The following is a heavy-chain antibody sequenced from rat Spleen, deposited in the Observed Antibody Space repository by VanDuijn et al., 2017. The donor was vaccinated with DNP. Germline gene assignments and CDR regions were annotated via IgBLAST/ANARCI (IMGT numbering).Heavy chain of an antibody. CDR1: RFTISDYG. D-gene: IGHD4-1*01. CDR3: ASGFGWFAY. CDR2: ISAGGGNS. J-gene: IGHJ3*01. Sequence: EVKLVESGGGLVQPGRSLKLSCEVSRFTISDYGMAWVRQAPTKGLEWVASISAGGGNSNYRDSVKGRFTISRDHATNTLYLRLNSLRSEDTAIYYCASGFGWFAYWGQGTLVTVSS. V-gene: IGHV5S13*01.